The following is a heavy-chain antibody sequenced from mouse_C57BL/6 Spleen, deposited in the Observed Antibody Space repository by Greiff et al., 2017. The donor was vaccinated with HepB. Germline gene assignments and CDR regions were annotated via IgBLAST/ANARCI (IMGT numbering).Heavy chain of an antibody. CDR2: SRNKANDYTT. CDR1: GFTFSDFY. D-gene: IGHD2-3*01. J-gene: IGHJ2*01. V-gene: IGHV7-1*01. CDR3: AREVDGYFDY. Sequence: EVQGVESGGGLVQSGRSLRLSCATSGFTFSDFYMEWVRQAPGKGLEWIAASRNKANDYTTEYSASVKGRFIVSRDTSQSILYLQMNALRAEDTAIYYCAREVDGYFDYWGQGTTLTVSS.